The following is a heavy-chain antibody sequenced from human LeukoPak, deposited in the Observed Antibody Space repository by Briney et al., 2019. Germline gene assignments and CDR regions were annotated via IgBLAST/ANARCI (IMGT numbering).Heavy chain of an antibody. J-gene: IGHJ1*01. D-gene: IGHD3-22*01. Sequence: GGSLRLSCSPSGFAFISYWMTWVRQAPGKGREWVANIRKDGSGEHYVDSVEGRFTISRDNAKNSLYLQMNSLRAEDTAVYYCATYSSLNRREFQYWGQGTLLTVSS. CDR2: IRKDGSGE. CDR3: ATYSSLNRREFQY. V-gene: IGHV3-7*01. CDR1: GFAFISYW.